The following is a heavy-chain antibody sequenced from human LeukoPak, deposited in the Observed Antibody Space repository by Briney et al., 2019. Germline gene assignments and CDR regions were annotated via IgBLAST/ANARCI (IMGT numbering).Heavy chain of an antibody. V-gene: IGHV4-34*01. Sequence: SSETLSLTCVVYGGSFSGYYWSWIRQSPGKGLEWIGEINHRGSTNYNPSLKRRVTISLDTSKNQFSLKLSSVTAADTAVYYCAKSLYGSGSYYNWFDPWGQGTLVTVSS. J-gene: IGHJ5*02. CDR1: GGSFSGYY. CDR2: INHRGST. D-gene: IGHD3-10*01. CDR3: AKSLYGSGSYYNWFDP.